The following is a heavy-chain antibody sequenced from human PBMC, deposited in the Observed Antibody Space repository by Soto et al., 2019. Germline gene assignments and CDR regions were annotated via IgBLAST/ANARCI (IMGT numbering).Heavy chain of an antibody. D-gene: IGHD2-2*01. V-gene: IGHV3-23*01. J-gene: IGHJ4*02. CDR3: AKDAGRGGGSAFDC. CDR2: ISGSGGDT. CDR1: GFIFSNYA. Sequence: EVQLLDSGGGLEQPGGSLRLSCAASGFIFSNYAMSWVRQAPGKGLEWVSAISGSGGDTFYVGSVKGRFTISRDNSKNTLSLQMNSLRAEDTATYYCAKDAGRGGGSAFDCWGQGTLVTVSS.